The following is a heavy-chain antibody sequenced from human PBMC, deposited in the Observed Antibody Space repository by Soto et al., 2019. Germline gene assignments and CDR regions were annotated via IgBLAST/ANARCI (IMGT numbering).Heavy chain of an antibody. D-gene: IGHD2-2*01. V-gene: IGHV4-31*03. J-gene: IGHJ4*02. CDR1: GGSISSGGYY. CDR2: IYYSGST. CDR3: ASDADCSSTSCYRGALGY. Sequence: QVQLQESGPGLVKPSQTLSLACTVSGGSISSGGYYWSWIRQHPGKGLEWIGYIYYSGSTYYNPSLKSRVTISVATSKNQFSLKLSSVTAADTAVYYCASDADCSSTSCYRGALGYWGQGTLVTVSS.